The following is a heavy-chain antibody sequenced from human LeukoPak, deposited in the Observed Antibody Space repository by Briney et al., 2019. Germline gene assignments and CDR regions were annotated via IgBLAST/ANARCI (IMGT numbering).Heavy chain of an antibody. CDR2: IYTSGST. J-gene: IGHJ4*02. V-gene: IGHV4-61*02. CDR3: ARGVSTVNFDY. CDR1: GGSISSGSYY. D-gene: IGHD4-11*01. Sequence: PSETLSLTCTVSGGSISSGSYYSSWIRQPAGKGLEWIGRIYTSGSTNYNPSLNSRVTISVDTSKSQFSLKLSSVTAADTAVYYCARGVSTVNFDYWGQGTLVTVSS.